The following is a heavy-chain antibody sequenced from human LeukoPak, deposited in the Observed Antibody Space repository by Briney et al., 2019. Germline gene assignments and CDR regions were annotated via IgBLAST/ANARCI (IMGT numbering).Heavy chain of an antibody. Sequence: GGSLRLSCAASGFTFSSYAMSWVRQAPGKGLDWVSTISGNGDSTFDADSVKGRFTISRDNSQNTLYLQLNSLRADDTAEYYCAKDWASGIGELLLDYWGQGTRVTVSS. J-gene: IGHJ4*02. CDR1: GFTFSSYA. CDR2: ISGNGDST. D-gene: IGHD3-10*01. V-gene: IGHV3-23*01. CDR3: AKDWASGIGELLLDY.